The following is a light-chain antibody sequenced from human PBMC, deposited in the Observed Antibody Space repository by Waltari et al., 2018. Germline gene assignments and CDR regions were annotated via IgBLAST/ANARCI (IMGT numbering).Light chain of an antibody. Sequence: IVMTQSPLSLPVTRGEPASISCRSSQSPLESSGYNYLDWYLQKPGQSPQLLIYLGSNRASGVPDRFSGSGSGTDFTLKISRVETEDVGVYYCMQALQTPLTFGGGTKVEI. J-gene: IGKJ4*01. CDR2: LGS. CDR1: QSPLESSGYNY. V-gene: IGKV2-28*01. CDR3: MQALQTPLT.